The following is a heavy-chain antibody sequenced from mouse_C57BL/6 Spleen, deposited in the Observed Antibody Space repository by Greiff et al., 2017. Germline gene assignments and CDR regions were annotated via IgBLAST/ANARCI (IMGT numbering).Heavy chain of an antibody. V-gene: IGHV1-82*01. Sequence: QVQLQQSGPELVKPGASVKISCKASGYAFSSSWMNWVKQRPGKGLEWIGRIYPGDGDTNYNGKFKGKATLTADKSSSTAYMQLSSLTSEDSAVYFCARGGSSYGWFAYWGQGTLVTVSA. J-gene: IGHJ3*01. CDR1: GYAFSSSW. CDR2: IYPGDGDT. CDR3: ARGGSSYGWFAY. D-gene: IGHD1-1*01.